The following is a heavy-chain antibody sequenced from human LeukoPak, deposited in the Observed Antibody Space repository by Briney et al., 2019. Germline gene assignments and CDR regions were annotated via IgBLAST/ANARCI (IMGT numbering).Heavy chain of an antibody. CDR2: IKQDGSEK. CDR1: GFTFSSYW. CDR3: ARAPRGYYDSSGYGFEANYYFDY. V-gene: IGHV3-7*01. Sequence: PGGSLRLSCAASGFTFSSYWMSWVRQALGKGLEWVANIKQDGSEKYYVDSVKGRFTISRDNAKNSLYLQMNSLRAEDTAVYYCARAPRGYYDSSGYGFEANYYFDYWGQGTLVTVSS. D-gene: IGHD3-22*01. J-gene: IGHJ4*02.